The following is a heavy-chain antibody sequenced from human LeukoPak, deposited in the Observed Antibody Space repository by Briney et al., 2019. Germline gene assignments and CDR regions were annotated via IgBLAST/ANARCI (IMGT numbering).Heavy chain of an antibody. J-gene: IGHJ5*02. CDR3: ARSITMVRGVASGWFDP. Sequence: ASVKVSCKASGYTLTSYYMHWVRQAPGQGLEWMGIINPSGGSTSYAQKFQGRVTMTRDTSTSTVYMELSSLRSEDTAVYYCARSITMVRGVASGWFDPWGQGTLVTVSS. CDR1: GYTLTSYY. V-gene: IGHV1-46*01. CDR2: INPSGGST. D-gene: IGHD3-10*01.